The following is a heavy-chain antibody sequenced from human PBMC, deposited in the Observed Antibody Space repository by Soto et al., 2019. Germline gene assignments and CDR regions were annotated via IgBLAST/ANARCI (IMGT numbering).Heavy chain of an antibody. CDR3: ARAPSYSSSWYPYNWFDP. Sequence: GASVKVSCKASGYTFTSYAMHWVRHAPGQRLEWMGWINAGNGNTKYSQKFQGRVTITRDTSASTAYMELSSLRSEDTAVYYCARAPSYSSSWYPYNWFDPWGQGTLVTVSS. CDR1: GYTFTSYA. V-gene: IGHV1-3*01. J-gene: IGHJ5*01. CDR2: INAGNGNT. D-gene: IGHD6-13*01.